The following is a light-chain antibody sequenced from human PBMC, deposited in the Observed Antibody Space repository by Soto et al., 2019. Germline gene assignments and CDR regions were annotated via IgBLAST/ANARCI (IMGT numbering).Light chain of an antibody. Sequence: DIQMTQSPSSLSASVEDRVIITCRASQSISNHLNWYQQKPGKAPKLLIFAASSLQSGVPSRFSGSRSGPDFTLTIRSLKPEDFETYYCQQSYSSPPTFGQGTKVDIK. J-gene: IGKJ1*01. V-gene: IGKV1-39*01. CDR1: QSISNH. CDR2: AAS. CDR3: QQSYSSPPT.